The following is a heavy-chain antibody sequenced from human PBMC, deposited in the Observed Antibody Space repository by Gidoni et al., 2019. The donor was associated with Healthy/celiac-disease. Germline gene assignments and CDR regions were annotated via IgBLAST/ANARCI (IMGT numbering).Heavy chain of an antibody. CDR1: GFTVSSNY. J-gene: IGHJ4*02. V-gene: IGHV3-53*01. Sequence: EVQLVESGGGLIQPGGSLRLSCSASGFTVSSNYMSWVRQAPGKGLEWVSVIYSGGSTYYADSVKGRFTISRDNSKNTLYLQMNSLRAEDTAVYYCARARYYYDSSGYYLDYWGQGTLVTVSS. CDR2: IYSGGST. D-gene: IGHD3-22*01. CDR3: ARARYYYDSSGYYLDY.